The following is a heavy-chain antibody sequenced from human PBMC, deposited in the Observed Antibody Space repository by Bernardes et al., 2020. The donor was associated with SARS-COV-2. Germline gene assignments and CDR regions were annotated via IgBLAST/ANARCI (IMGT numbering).Heavy chain of an antibody. J-gene: IGHJ3*02. CDR2: IKQDGSEK. CDR3: ARVRKQWLVLGEYAFDI. V-gene: IGHV3-7*04. CDR1: GFTFSSYW. Sequence: GGSLRLSCAASGFTFSSYWMSWVRQAPGKGLEWVANIKQDGSEKYYVDSVKGRFTISRDNAKNSLYLQMNRLRAEDTAVYYFARVRKQWLVLGEYAFDILGQGTMVTVSS. D-gene: IGHD6-19*01.